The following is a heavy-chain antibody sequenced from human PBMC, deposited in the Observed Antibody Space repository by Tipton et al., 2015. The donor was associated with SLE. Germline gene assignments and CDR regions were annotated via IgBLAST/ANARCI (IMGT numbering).Heavy chain of an antibody. CDR3: AREPGGYSGQLGAFDI. Sequence: TLSLTCTVSGGSISSYYWGWIRQPPRKGLEWIGSIYHSGSTYYNPSLKSRVTISVDTSKNQFSLTLSSVTAADTAVYYCAREPGGYSGQLGAFDIWGQGTMVTVSS. J-gene: IGHJ3*02. CDR1: GGSISSYY. D-gene: IGHD5-12*01. V-gene: IGHV4-38-2*02. CDR2: IYHSGST.